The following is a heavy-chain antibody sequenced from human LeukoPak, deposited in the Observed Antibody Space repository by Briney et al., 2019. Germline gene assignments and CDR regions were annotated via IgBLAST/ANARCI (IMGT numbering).Heavy chain of an antibody. J-gene: IGHJ5*02. Sequence: ASVKVSCKASGYTFTGYYMHWVRQAPGQGLEWMGWINPNSGGTNYAQKFQGRVTMTRDTSTSTAYMELSRLRSDDTAVYYCARDTGEDSWFDPWGQGTLVTVSS. CDR1: GYTFTGYY. V-gene: IGHV1-2*02. D-gene: IGHD1-26*01. CDR2: INPNSGGT. CDR3: ARDTGEDSWFDP.